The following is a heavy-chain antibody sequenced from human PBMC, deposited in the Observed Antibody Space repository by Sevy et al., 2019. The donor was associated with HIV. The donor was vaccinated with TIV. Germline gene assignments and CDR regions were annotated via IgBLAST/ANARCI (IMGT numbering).Heavy chain of an antibody. D-gene: IGHD5-12*01. CDR3: ARVNWEMATENKRYYYYGMDV. CDR1: GGSISSYY. CDR2: IYYSGST. Sequence: SETLSLTCTVSGGSISSYYWSWIRQPPGKGLEWIGYIYYSGSTNYNPSLKSRVTISVDTSKNQFSLKLSSVTAADTAVYYCARVNWEMATENKRYYYYGMDVWGQGPTVTVSS. V-gene: IGHV4-59*01. J-gene: IGHJ6*02.